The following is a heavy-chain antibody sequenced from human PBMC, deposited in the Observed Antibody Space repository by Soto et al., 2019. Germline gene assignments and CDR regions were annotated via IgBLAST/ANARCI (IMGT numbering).Heavy chain of an antibody. CDR2: ISSSSSTI. V-gene: IGHV3-48*01. Sequence: GGSLRLSCAASGFTFSTYSVNWVRQAPGKGLEWVSYISSSSSTIFYTDSVKGRFTVSRDNAKNSLYLQMNSLRAEDTAVYYCTRKTGPTGMGVWGQGATVT. CDR3: TRKTGPTGMGV. D-gene: IGHD3-9*01. CDR1: GFTFSTYS. J-gene: IGHJ6*02.